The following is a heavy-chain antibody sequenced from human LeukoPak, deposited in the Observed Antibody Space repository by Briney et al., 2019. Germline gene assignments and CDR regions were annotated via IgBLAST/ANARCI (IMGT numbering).Heavy chain of an antibody. CDR1: GFTFSDYA. V-gene: IGHV3-23*01. Sequence: GGTLRLSCAGSGFTFSDYAMSWVRQAPGKGLEWVSAIGSRGGSAYYADSVKGRFSISRDNSKNTVYLQMNSLRAEDTAVYFCAKGIGRTGSSGNLDFRRSVGWDAFDVWGQGTLVTVSS. CDR2: IGSRGGSA. J-gene: IGHJ3*01. CDR3: AKGIGRTGSSGNLDFRRSVGWDAFDV. D-gene: IGHD3-10*01.